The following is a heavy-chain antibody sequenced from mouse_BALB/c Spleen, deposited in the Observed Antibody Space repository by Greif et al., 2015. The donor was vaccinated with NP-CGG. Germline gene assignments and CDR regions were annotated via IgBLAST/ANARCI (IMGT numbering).Heavy chain of an antibody. J-gene: IGHJ2*01. CDR3: ARSFSLYFDY. Sequence: QVQLQQSGAELVKPGAPVKLSCKASGYTFTSYWMNWVKQRPGRGLEWIGRIDPSDSETHYNQKFKDKATLTVDKSSSTAYIQLSSLTSEDSAVYYCARSFSLYFDYWGQGTTLTVSS. D-gene: IGHD6-2*01. CDR2: IDPSDSET. V-gene: IGHV1-69*02. CDR1: GYTFTSYW.